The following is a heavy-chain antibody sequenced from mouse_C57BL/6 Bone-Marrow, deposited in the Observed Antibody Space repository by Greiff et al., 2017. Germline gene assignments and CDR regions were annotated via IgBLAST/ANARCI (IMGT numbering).Heavy chain of an antibody. Sequence: VQLQQPGAELVRPGTSVKLSCKASGYTFTSYWMHWVKQRPGQGLEWIGVIDPSDSYTNYNQKFKGKATLTVDTSSSTAYMQLSSLTSEDSAVYYCAAYCNFAYWGQGTLVTVSA. D-gene: IGHD2-1*01. J-gene: IGHJ3*01. CDR2: IDPSDSYT. CDR1: GYTFTSYW. V-gene: IGHV1-59*01. CDR3: AAYCNFAY.